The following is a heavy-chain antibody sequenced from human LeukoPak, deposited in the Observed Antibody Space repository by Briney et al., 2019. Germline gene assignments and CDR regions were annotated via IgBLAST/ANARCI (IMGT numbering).Heavy chain of an antibody. CDR1: GFTFSTYA. Sequence: GGPLRLSCAASGFTFSTYAITWVRQGPGKGLEWVSAIRPDGDRTYYANSVRGRFTISRDNSKDTVYLQINGLRVEDTAVYYCAREQSGTRGWYTVDYWGQGTLVTVSS. V-gene: IGHV3-23*01. CDR2: IRPDGDRT. CDR3: AREQSGTRGWYTVDY. J-gene: IGHJ4*02. D-gene: IGHD6-19*01.